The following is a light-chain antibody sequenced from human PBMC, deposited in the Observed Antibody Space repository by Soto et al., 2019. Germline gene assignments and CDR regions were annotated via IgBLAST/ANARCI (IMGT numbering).Light chain of an antibody. J-gene: IGKJ1*01. Sequence: EIVVTQSPGTLSLSPGERATLSCKASQSVNADYLAWYQQRPGQAPRLLIYVAAYRAPGIPDRFSVSGSGTDFTLAIDRLEHEDSAVYYCKQYGDSPTFGQGTTVDIK. CDR1: QSVNADY. CDR2: VAA. CDR3: KQYGDSPT. V-gene: IGKV3-20*01.